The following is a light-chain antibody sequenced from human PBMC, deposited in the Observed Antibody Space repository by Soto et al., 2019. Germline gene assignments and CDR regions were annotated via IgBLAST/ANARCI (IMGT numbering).Light chain of an antibody. CDR1: SSDVGSYSL. CDR3: CSYAGSYTSWV. V-gene: IGLV2-23*01. CDR2: EGS. Sequence: QSALTQPASVSGSPGQSITISCTATSSDVGSYSLVSWYQQHPDKTPKLIIYEGSKRPSGVSTRFSGSKSGNTASLTISGLQADDEADYYCCSYAGSYTSWVFGGGTKLTVL. J-gene: IGLJ3*02.